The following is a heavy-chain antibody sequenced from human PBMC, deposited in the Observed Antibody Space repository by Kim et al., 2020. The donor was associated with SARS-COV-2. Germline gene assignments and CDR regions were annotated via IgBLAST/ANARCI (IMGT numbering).Heavy chain of an antibody. CDR1: GYTFTSYG. V-gene: IGHV1-18*04. J-gene: IGHJ6*02. CDR2: ISAYNGNT. Sequence: ASVKVSCKASGYTFTSYGISWVRQAPGQGLEWMGWISAYNGNTNYAQKLQGRVTMTTDTSTSTAYMELRSLRSDDTAVYYCARVGGYYGSGSYLECVAPHYYGMDVWGQGTTVTVSS. D-gene: IGHD3-10*01. CDR3: ARVGGYYGSGSYLECVAPHYYGMDV.